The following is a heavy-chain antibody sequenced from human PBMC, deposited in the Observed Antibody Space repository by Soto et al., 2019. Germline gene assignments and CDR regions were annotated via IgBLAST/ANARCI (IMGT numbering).Heavy chain of an antibody. D-gene: IGHD3-10*01. CDR1: GGTFSSYA. J-gene: IGHJ6*02. CDR2: IIPLFGTT. Sequence: GASVKVSCKASGGTFSSYAISWVRQAPGQGLEWMGGIIPLFGTTDFAQRFQGRLTITTDESTTTAYMELSRLRSEDTATYYCAAELGFGKLSVVWGQGTTVTVSS. V-gene: IGHV1-69*05. CDR3: AAELGFGKLSVV.